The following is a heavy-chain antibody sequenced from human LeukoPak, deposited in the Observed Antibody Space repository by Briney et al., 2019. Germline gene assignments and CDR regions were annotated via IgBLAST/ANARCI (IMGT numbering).Heavy chain of an antibody. CDR1: GYTFTAYY. J-gene: IGHJ4*02. CDR2: INPNSGVT. V-gene: IGHV1-2*02. D-gene: IGHD6-6*01. Sequence: ASVKVSCKASGYTFTAYYMHWVRQAPGQEPEWMGWINPNSGVTNYAQKFQGRVIMTSDTSISTAYMEFSRLRSDDTAMYYCARDLGVTVRPFSLFYWGQGTLVTVSS. CDR3: ARDLGVTVRPFSLFY.